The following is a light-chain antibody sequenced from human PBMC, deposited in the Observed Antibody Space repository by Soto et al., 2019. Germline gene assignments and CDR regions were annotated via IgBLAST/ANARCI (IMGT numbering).Light chain of an antibody. J-gene: IGLJ2*01. Sequence: QSALTQPASVSGSPGQSITISCTGTSGDVGGYNFVSWYQQHPGKAPKLIIYEVSNRPSGVSNRFSGSKSGNTASLTISGLQAEDEADYYCSSYTSSRTLVLFGGGTKLTVL. CDR2: EVS. CDR3: SSYTSSRTLVL. V-gene: IGLV2-14*01. CDR1: SGDVGGYNF.